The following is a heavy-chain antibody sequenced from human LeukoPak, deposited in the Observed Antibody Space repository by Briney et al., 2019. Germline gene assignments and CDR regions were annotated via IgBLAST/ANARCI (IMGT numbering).Heavy chain of an antibody. V-gene: IGHV3-74*01. D-gene: IGHD4-11*01. CDR2: INSDGSST. CDR1: GFTFNNYW. CDR3: AREEYSVRRGARLDH. Sequence: GGSLRLSCAASGFTFNNYWMHWVRQAPGKGLLWVSRINSDGSSTGYADSVRGRFTISRDTAKNTLYLQMHSVRVEDTAMYYCAREEYSVRRGARLDHWGQGTLVIVSS. J-gene: IGHJ5*02.